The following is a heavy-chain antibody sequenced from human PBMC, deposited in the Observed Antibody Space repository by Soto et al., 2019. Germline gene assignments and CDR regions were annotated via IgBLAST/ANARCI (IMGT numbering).Heavy chain of an antibody. CDR2: INPSIGTT. J-gene: IGHJ4*02. D-gene: IGHD1-26*01. Sequence: ASVKVSCKASGYTFTSQNMHWVRQAPGQGLEWMGVINPSIGTTTYAQKFQGRVTMTSDTSTSSVYMDVSSLRSEDTAVYYCISTLGARFDYWGQGTLVTVSS. V-gene: IGHV1-46*03. CDR1: GYTFTSQN. CDR3: ISTLGARFDY.